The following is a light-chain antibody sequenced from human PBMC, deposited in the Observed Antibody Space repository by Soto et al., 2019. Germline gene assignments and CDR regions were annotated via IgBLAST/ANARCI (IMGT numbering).Light chain of an antibody. CDR2: GAS. V-gene: IGKV3D-15*01. J-gene: IGKJ4*01. Sequence: EIVMTQSPATLSVSPGESATLSCRASESVRSNLAWYQQKPGQAPRLLIYGASTRATGIPARFSGSGSGTDFTLNISSLQSEDFAVYYCQQYNDWPLLTFGGGTKVDI. CDR1: ESVRSN. CDR3: QQYNDWPLLT.